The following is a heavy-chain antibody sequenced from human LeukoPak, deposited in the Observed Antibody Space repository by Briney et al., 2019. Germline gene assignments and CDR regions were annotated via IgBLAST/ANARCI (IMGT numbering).Heavy chain of an antibody. V-gene: IGHV4-30-4*01. CDR1: GGSISSDDYY. Sequence: SETLSLTCTVSGGSISSDDYYWSWIRQPPGKGLEWIGYIYYSGITYYNPSLKSRVTISVDTSKNQFSLKLSSVTAADTAVYYCARSYCSSNSCHRSLDYWGQGTLVTVSS. D-gene: IGHD2-2*02. J-gene: IGHJ4*02. CDR3: ARSYCSSNSCHRSLDY. CDR2: IYYSGIT.